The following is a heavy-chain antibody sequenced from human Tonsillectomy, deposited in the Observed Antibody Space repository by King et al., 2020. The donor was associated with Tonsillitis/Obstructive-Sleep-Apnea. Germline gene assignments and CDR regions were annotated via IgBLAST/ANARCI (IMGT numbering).Heavy chain of an antibody. Sequence: QLQESGPGLVKPSETLSLTCTVSGDSISSSTYYWGWIRQPPGKGLEWIGSFYSSGSTYYNPSLKSRVTISVDSSKNHFSLQLTSVTAADTAVYFCATVTRVLDYWGQGTLVPVSS. CDR3: ATVTRVLDY. D-gene: IGHD4-17*01. J-gene: IGHJ4*02. V-gene: IGHV4-39*02. CDR2: FYSSGST. CDR1: GDSISSSTYY.